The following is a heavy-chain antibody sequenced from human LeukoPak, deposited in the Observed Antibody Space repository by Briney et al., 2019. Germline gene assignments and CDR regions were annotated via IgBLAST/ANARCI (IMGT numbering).Heavy chain of an antibody. D-gene: IGHD4-11*01. CDR2: IKQDESEK. J-gene: IGHJ4*02. V-gene: IGHV3-7*01. Sequence: GGSLRLSCAASGFTFSTYWMSWARKAPGKGLEWVANIKQDESEKYYMDSVKGRFTISRDNAKNSLSLQMSSLRADDTAVYYCARVGRDSKYGYFDFWGQGTLVTVSS. CDR1: GFTFSTYW. CDR3: ARVGRDSKYGYFDF.